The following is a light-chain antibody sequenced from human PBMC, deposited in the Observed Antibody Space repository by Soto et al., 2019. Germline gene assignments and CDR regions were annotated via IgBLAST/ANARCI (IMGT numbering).Light chain of an antibody. CDR3: QQYSNRPPRFT. V-gene: IGKV3-15*01. Sequence: EIVMTQSPSTLSVSPGERATISCRASQSVSNYLAWYQQKPGQAPRLLIYSVSTRATGIPARFSGSGSGTDFTLTISSLQSEDFAVYYCQQYSNRPPRFTFGQGTTLEIK. CDR1: QSVSNY. CDR2: SVS. J-gene: IGKJ2*01.